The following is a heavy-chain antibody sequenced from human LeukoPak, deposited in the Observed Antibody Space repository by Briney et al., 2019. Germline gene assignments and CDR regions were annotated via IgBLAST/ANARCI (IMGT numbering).Heavy chain of an antibody. D-gene: IGHD3-10*01. CDR3: ARDTYYTSGTYYNDYFDS. Sequence: PSETLSLTCTVSGGSMSSHYWSWGRQPPGRALEWIGYISHGGQTLSNPSLSSRVTISVDTSNNQFSLQLTSVTAADTAVYFCARDTYYTSGTYYNDYFDSWGQGALVTVSS. CDR2: ISHGGQT. V-gene: IGHV4-59*11. CDR1: GGSMSSHY. J-gene: IGHJ4*02.